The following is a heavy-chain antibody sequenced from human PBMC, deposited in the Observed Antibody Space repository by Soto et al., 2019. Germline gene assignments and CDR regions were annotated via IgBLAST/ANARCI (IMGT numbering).Heavy chain of an antibody. J-gene: IGHJ4*02. V-gene: IGHV1-69*01. CDR1: GGTFSSYA. CDR2: IIPIFGTA. D-gene: IGHD6-13*01. Sequence: QVELVQSGAEVKKPGSSVKVSCKASGGTFSSYAISWVRQAPGQGLEWMGGIIPIFGTANYAQKFQGRVTITADESTSTAYMELSSLRSEDTAVYYCARDIAAAGNIEGYFDYWGQGTLVTVSS. CDR3: ARDIAAAGNIEGYFDY.